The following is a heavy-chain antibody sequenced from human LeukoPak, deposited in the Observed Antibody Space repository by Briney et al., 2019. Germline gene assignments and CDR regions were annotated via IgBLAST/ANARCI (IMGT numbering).Heavy chain of an antibody. V-gene: IGHV3-48*02. CDR1: GFTFSTYS. CDR3: ARDPHYAFDI. Sequence: GGSLRLSCEASGFTFSTYSMNWVRQAPGKGLEWVSYITNSANSITYADSVKGRFTISRDNAKNSLFLQMSSLKDEDTAVYYCARDPHYAFDIWGQGTMVTVSS. J-gene: IGHJ3*02. CDR2: ITNSANSI.